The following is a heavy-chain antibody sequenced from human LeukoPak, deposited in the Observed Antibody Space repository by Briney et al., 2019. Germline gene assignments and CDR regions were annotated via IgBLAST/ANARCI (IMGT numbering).Heavy chain of an antibody. CDR1: GYTFTGYY. Sequence: ASVKVSCKASGYTFTGYYMHWVRQAPGQGLEWMGWISAYNGNTNYAQKLQGRVTMTTDTSTSTAYMELRSLRSDDTAVYYCAKGSDPFRWFGEFNVKLPRPIRHYYFDSWGQGTLVTVSS. D-gene: IGHD3-10*01. J-gene: IGHJ4*02. CDR3: AKGSDPFRWFGEFNVKLPRPIRHYYFDS. V-gene: IGHV1-18*04. CDR2: ISAYNGNT.